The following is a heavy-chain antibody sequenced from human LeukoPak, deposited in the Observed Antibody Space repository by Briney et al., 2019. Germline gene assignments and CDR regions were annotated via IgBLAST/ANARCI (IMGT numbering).Heavy chain of an antibody. CDR3: ARHKYDILTGYYD. CDR2: IYYSGST. Sequence: SETLSLTCTVSGGSISSSSYYWGWIRQPPGKGLEWIGSIYYSGSTYYNPSLKSRVTISVDTSKNQFSLELSSVTAADTAVYYCARHKYDILTGYYDWGQGTLVTVSS. J-gene: IGHJ4*02. CDR1: GGSISSSSYY. V-gene: IGHV4-39*01. D-gene: IGHD3-9*01.